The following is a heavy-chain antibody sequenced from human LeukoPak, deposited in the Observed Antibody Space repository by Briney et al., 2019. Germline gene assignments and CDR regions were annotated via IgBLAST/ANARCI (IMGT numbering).Heavy chain of an antibody. Sequence: GGSLRLSCAASGFTFSSDAMSWVRQAPGKGLEWVSAISGSGGSTYYADSVKGRFTISRDNSKNTLYLQMNSLRAEDTAVYYCAKGSVVVPAAPGNWFDPWGQGTLVTVSS. V-gene: IGHV3-23*01. D-gene: IGHD2-2*01. CDR3: AKGSVVVPAAPGNWFDP. CDR1: GFTFSSDA. CDR2: ISGSGGST. J-gene: IGHJ5*02.